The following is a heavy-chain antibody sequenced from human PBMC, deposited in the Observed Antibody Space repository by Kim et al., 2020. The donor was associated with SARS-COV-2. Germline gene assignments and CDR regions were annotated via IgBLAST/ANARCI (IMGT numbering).Heavy chain of an antibody. D-gene: IGHD5-12*01. CDR3: ARGRLRDWWLDY. Sequence: YNPSLKCPVTTSVDTSNDQFSLKLSSVTAADTGVYYCARGRLRDWWLDYWGQGTLVTVSS. V-gene: IGHV4-39*01. J-gene: IGHJ4*02.